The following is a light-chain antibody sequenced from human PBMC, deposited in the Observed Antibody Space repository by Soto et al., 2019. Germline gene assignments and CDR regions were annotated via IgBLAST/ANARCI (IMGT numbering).Light chain of an antibody. V-gene: IGKV1-39*01. CDR2: AAS. CDR3: QQSSSTSWT. J-gene: IGKJ1*01. Sequence: DIQMAQSPSSLSASVGDRVTIACRASQSISSYLNWYQQKPGKAPKLLIYAASSLQSGVPSRFSGSGSGTDFTLTTSSLQPEDFATYYCQQSSSTSWTFGQGTKVEIK. CDR1: QSISSY.